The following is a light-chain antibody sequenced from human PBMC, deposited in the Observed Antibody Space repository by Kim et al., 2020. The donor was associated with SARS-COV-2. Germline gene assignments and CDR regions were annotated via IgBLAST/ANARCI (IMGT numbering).Light chain of an antibody. Sequence: QSITISCNGSSNDVGDYKYVSWFQQYPDKAPKLILSDVSTRPSGIFNRFSGSKSGNTASLTISGLQAEDEAYYYCSSYVTTTAGYVFGTGTKVTVL. J-gene: IGLJ1*01. CDR1: SNDVGDYKY. CDR3: SSYVTTTAGYV. V-gene: IGLV2-14*04. CDR2: DVS.